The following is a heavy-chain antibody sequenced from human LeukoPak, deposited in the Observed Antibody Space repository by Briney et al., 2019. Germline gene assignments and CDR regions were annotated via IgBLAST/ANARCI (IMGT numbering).Heavy chain of an antibody. CDR1: GGSISSYY. CDR2: IYYSGRT. CDR3: ARGEGILTGYYYYGMDV. V-gene: IGHV4-59*01. D-gene: IGHD3-9*01. J-gene: IGHJ6*02. Sequence: SETLSLTCTVSGGSISSYYWSWIRQPPGKGREWIGYIYYSGRTNYNPSLKSRVTISVETCKNQCYRKRRTGTAADTAVYYCARGEGILTGYYYYGMDVWGQGTTVTVSS.